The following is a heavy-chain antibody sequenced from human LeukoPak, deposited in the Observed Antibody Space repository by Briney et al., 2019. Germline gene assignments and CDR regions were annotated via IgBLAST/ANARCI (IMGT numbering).Heavy chain of an antibody. Sequence: GGSLRLSCAASGFTFSSYAMSWVRQAPGKGLEWVSAIGSSGGSTYYADSVKGRFTISRDNSKNTLYLQMNSLRAEDTAVYYCAKVRGNVAAGPADYWGQGTLVTVSS. CDR1: GFTFSSYA. V-gene: IGHV3-23*01. CDR3: AKVRGNVAAGPADY. D-gene: IGHD6-13*01. CDR2: IGSSGGST. J-gene: IGHJ4*02.